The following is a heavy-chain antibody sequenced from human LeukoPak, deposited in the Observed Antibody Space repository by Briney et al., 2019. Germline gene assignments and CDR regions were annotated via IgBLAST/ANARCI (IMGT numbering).Heavy chain of an antibody. CDR1: GYTFTGYN. CDR3: ARDGHFDY. V-gene: IGHV1-2*02. Sequence: ASAKGSCKASGYTFTGYNMQWLRQAPGQGLEWMGWINPNSGGTNYAQKFKGRVAMTRDTSISTAYMELSRLRSDDTAVYYCARDGHFDYWGQGTLVTVSS. CDR2: INPNSGGT. J-gene: IGHJ4*02.